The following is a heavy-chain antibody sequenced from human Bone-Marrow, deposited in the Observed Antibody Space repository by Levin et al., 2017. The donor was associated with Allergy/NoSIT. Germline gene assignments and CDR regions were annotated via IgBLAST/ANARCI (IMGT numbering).Heavy chain of an antibody. V-gene: IGHV6-1*01. D-gene: IGHD1-14*01. Sequence: SETLSLTCAISGDSVSSNSAAWNWIRQSPSRGLEWLGRTYYRSKWYNDYAVSVKSRIIIYPDTSKNHFSLQLNSVTPEDTALYYCARDKYKTRSGIDVWGQGTTVTVSS. J-gene: IGHJ6*02. CDR2: TYYRSKWYN. CDR1: GDSVSSNSAA. CDR3: ARDKYKTRSGIDV.